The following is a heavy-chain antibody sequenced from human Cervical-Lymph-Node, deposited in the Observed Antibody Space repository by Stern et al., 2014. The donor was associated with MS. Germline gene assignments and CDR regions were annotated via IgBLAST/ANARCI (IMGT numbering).Heavy chain of an antibody. CDR3: ARSKEHCSSTSCYAGILDY. Sequence: QLQLQESGPGLVKPSQTLSLTCTVSGGSISSGDNYWSWIRQRPGKGLDWMGYIYYTGSTYYSPSLGVRDTMSLDTSKNQISLKLSSVTAADTAVYYCARSKEHCSSTSCYAGILDYWGQGTLVTVSS. D-gene: IGHD2-2*01. CDR2: IYYTGST. V-gene: IGHV4-31*03. CDR1: GGSISSGDNY. J-gene: IGHJ4*02.